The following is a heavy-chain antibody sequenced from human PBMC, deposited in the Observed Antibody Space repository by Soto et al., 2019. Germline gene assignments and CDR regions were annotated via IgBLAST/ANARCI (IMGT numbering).Heavy chain of an antibody. V-gene: IGHV3-23*01. CDR3: AKVGEVSGHYKYYMDV. CDR1: GFTFSNYA. CDR2: IGTSTANT. D-gene: IGHD2-15*01. J-gene: IGHJ6*03. Sequence: EVQLLESGGGLVQPGGSLRLSCAASGFTFSNYAMRWIRQAPGKGLEWVSAIGTSTANTFYADSVKGRFTISRDNSKNALYLQMNTPGAEDTAVYYCAKVGEVSGHYKYYMDVWDKGTTVTVSS.